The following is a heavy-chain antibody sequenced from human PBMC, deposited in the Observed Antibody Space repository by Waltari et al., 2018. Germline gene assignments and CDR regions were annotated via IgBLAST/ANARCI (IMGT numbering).Heavy chain of an antibody. CDR1: GFTFSSNF. CDR3: ATGRYRFFDY. J-gene: IGHJ4*02. D-gene: IGHD1-26*01. V-gene: IGHV3-53*01. Sequence: EVQLVESGGGSIQPGGSLRLSCGASGFTFSSNFMSWVRQAPGKGLELGSINYNDGTTYYEDSVKGRFTIYRDNSKSTMYLQMNTLRTEDTAVYYCATGRYRFFDYWGQGTLVTVSS. CDR2: NYNDGTT.